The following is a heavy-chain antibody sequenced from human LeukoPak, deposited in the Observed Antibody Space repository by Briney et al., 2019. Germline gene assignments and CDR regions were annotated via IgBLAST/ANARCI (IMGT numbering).Heavy chain of an antibody. D-gene: IGHD7-27*01. V-gene: IGHV3-7*01. J-gene: IGHJ2*01. CDR2: IKDDGSDI. CDR1: GFTFSSYS. CDR3: ARVYNWGDWYFDL. Sequence: GGSLRLSCAASGFTFSSYSMTWVRQAPGKGLEWVAYIKDDGSDIFYVDSVKGRFTISRDNAKSSLFLQMNSLRAEDTAVYYCARVYNWGDWYFDLWGRGTLVTVSS.